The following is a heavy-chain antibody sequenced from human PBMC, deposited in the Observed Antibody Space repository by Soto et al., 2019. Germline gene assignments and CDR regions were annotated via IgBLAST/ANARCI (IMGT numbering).Heavy chain of an antibody. J-gene: IGHJ4*02. CDR1: GGSFRTVP. D-gene: IGHD3-10*01. Sequence: SVKVSCKASGGSFRTVPFSWVRQAPGQGLEWMGGITPAFGTANYAQKFQGRVTITADESTTTAYMELNSLRYEDTAIYFCASGKFGTHFFDYWGQGTQVTVSS. CDR2: ITPAFGTA. V-gene: IGHV1-69*13. CDR3: ASGKFGTHFFDY.